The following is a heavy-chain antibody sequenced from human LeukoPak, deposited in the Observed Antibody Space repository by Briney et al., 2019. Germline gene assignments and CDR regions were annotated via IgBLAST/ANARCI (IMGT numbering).Heavy chain of an antibody. Sequence: GESPKISCKGSGCSFTSYWIGWVRQMPGKGLEWMGIIYPGDSDTRYSPSFQGQVTISADKSISTAYLQWSSLKASDNAMYYCAGTVTNYGGNRFYSDYWRQGTLVTVSS. CDR2: IYPGDSDT. CDR3: AGTVTNYGGNRFYSDY. J-gene: IGHJ4*02. CDR1: GCSFTSYW. V-gene: IGHV5-51*01. D-gene: IGHD4-11*01.